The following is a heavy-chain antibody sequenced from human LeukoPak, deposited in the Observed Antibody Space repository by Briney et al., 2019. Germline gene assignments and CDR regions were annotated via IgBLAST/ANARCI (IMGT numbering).Heavy chain of an antibody. CDR2: ISSSSSTI. CDR3: AKAVPKAVVTPSFDY. CDR1: GFIFSSYS. Sequence: PGGSLRLSCAASGFIFSSYSMNWVRQAPGKGLEWVSYISSSSSTIYYADSVKGRFTISRDNAKNSLYLQMNSLRADDTAVYYCAKAVPKAVVTPSFDYWGQGTLVTVSS. V-gene: IGHV3-48*01. J-gene: IGHJ4*02. D-gene: IGHD4-23*01.